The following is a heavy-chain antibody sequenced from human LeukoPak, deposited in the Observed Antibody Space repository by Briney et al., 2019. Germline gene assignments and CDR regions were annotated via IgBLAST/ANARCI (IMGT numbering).Heavy chain of an antibody. V-gene: IGHV3-7*01. Sequence: GGSLRLSCAASGFTLSSYWMSWVRQAPGKGLEWVANVKQDGSEKYYVDSVKGRFTISRDNAKNSVYLQFNSLRAEDTAVYYCAREPLVPAAQDWYFDLWGRGTLVTVSS. D-gene: IGHD2-2*01. CDR3: AREPLVPAAQDWYFDL. CDR1: GFTLSSYW. J-gene: IGHJ2*01. CDR2: VKQDGSEK.